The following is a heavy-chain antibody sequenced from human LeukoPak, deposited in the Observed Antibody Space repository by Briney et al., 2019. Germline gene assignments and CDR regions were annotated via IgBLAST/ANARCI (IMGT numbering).Heavy chain of an antibody. J-gene: IGHJ6*03. CDR1: GFTFSSYE. D-gene: IGHD4-11*01. Sequence: GGSLRLSCAASGFTFSSYEMNWVRQAPGKGLEWVSYISSSGSTIYYADSVKGRFTISRDNAKNSLYLQMNSLRAEDTAVYYCARVEGRVTTYYYYYYYMDVWGKGTTVTVSS. CDR3: ARVEGRVTTYYYYYYYMDV. V-gene: IGHV3-48*03. CDR2: ISSSGSTI.